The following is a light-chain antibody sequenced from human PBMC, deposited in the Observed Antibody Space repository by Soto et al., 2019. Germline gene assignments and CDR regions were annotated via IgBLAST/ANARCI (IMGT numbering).Light chain of an antibody. CDR3: SSYTSSSTYV. J-gene: IGLJ1*01. CDR1: SSDVGDYNY. CDR2: EVS. Sequence: ALTQPASVSGSPGQSITISCTGTSSDVGDYNYVSWYQQHPGKAPKLMIYEVSNRPSGVSNRFSGSKSGNTASLTISGLQAEDEADYYCSSYTSSSTYVFGTGTKVTVL. V-gene: IGLV2-14*01.